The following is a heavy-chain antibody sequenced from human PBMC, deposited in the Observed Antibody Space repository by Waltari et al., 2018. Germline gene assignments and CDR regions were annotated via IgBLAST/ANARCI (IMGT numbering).Heavy chain of an antibody. J-gene: IGHJ5*02. Sequence: EVQLVQSGAEVKKPGESLKISCKGSGYSFTSYWIGWVRQMPGKGLEWMGISHPGDPDTRYSPSFQGQVTISADKSISTAYLQWSSLKASDTAMYYCARQGSLITIFGGNWCDPWGQGTLVTVSS. D-gene: IGHD3-3*01. CDR3: ARQGSLITIFGGNWCDP. V-gene: IGHV5-51*01. CDR2: SHPGDPDT. CDR1: GYSFTSYW.